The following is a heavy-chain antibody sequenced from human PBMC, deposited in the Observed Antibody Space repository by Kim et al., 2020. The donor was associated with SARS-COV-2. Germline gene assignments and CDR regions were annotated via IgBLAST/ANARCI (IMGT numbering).Heavy chain of an antibody. D-gene: IGHD3-16*02. CDR3: AKAEYYDYVWGSYRYDY. CDR2: ISWNSGSI. J-gene: IGHJ6*01. V-gene: IGHV3-9*01. CDR1: GFTFDDYA. Sequence: GGSLRLSCAASGFTFDDYAMHWVRQAPGKGLEWVSGISWNSGSIGYADSVKGRFTISRENAKNSLYLQMNSLRAEDTALYYCAKAEYYDYVWGSYRYDY.